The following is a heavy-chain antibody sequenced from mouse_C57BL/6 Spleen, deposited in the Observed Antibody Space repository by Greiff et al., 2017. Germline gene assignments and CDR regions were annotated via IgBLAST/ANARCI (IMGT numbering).Heavy chain of an antibody. J-gene: IGHJ4*01. CDR2: ISGGGGNT. CDR3: ARHDYGAMDY. Sequence: DVMLVESGGGLVKPGGSLKLSCAASGFTFSSYTMSWVRQTPGKRLEWVATISGGGGNTYYPDSVKGRFTISRDNAKNTLYLQMSSLRSEDTALYYCARHDYGAMDYWGRGTSVTVSS. CDR1: GFTFSSYT. D-gene: IGHD2-4*01. V-gene: IGHV5-9*01.